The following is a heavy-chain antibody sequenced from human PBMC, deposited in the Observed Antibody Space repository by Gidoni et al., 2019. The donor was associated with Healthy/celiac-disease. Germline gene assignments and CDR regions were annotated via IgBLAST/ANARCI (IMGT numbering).Heavy chain of an antibody. J-gene: IGHJ4*02. CDR3: ATQLSGYSPHHPFDY. V-gene: IGHV5-51*01. D-gene: IGHD2-2*01. CDR1: RYSFTRYW. Sequence: DVPLVQSGAEVKKPGYSLKISCKGSRYSFTRYWIVWVRQMPGKGLEWIGIIYPGDSDTRYSPSFQGQVTISDDKSISTAYLQWSSLKASDTAMYYCATQLSGYSPHHPFDYWGQGTLVTVSS. CDR2: IYPGDSDT.